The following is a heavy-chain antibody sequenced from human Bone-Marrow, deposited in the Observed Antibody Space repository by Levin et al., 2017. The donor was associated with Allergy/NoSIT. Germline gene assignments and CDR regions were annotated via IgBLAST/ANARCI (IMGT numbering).Heavy chain of an antibody. V-gene: IGHV3-30*03. CDR2: ISYDESFK. D-gene: IGHD1-26*01. CDR1: GFSFSSYG. J-gene: IGHJ1*01. CDR3: ATHLRIGHDGSEFFQH. Sequence: GGSLRLSCAASGFSFSSYGMHWVRQAPGKGLEWVAFISYDESFKYYVDSVKGRFTISRDNSKYTLDLQMNSLRAEDTAVYYCATHLRIGHDGSEFFQHWGQGTLATVSS.